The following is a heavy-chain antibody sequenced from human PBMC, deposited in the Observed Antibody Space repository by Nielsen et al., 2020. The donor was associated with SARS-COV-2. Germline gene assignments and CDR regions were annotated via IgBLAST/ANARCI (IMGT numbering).Heavy chain of an antibody. J-gene: IGHJ5*02. Sequence: WIRQPPGKGLEWIGEINHSGSTNYNPSLKSRVTISVDTSKNQFSLKLSSVTAADTAVYYCARHPAIIVWLARGGYNWFDPWGQGTLVTVS. D-gene: IGHD6-19*01. V-gene: IGHV4-34*01. CDR2: INHSGST. CDR3: ARHPAIIVWLARGGYNWFDP.